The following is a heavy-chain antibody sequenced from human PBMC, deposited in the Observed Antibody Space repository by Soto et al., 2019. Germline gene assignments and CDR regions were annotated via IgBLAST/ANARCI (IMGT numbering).Heavy chain of an antibody. CDR1: GCSISSGGYS. D-gene: IGHD6-13*01. Sequence: QLQLQESGSGLVKPSQTLSLTCAVSGCSISSGGYSWSWIRQPPGKGLEGIGYLYHSGSTYYNPSLKILVTIAVDMSKNELSLKLSSVTAADTAVYYCAREGIAAAGTGYPVHWFDPWGQGTLVTVSS. CDR2: LYHSGST. J-gene: IGHJ5*02. V-gene: IGHV4-30-2*01. CDR3: AREGIAAAGTGYPVHWFDP.